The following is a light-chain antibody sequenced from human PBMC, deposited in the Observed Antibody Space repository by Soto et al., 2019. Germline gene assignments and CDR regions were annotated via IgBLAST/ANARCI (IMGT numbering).Light chain of an antibody. CDR1: TGAVTSGHY. CDR3: LLIYPGVGEV. V-gene: IGLV7-46*01. CDR2: DTN. Sequence: QTVVTQEPSLTVSPGGTVTLTCGSSTGAVTSGHYPHWFQQKPGQAPRTLIYDTNNRHSWTPARFSGSLLGGKAALTLSDAQPEDEADYYCLLIYPGVGEVFGTGTKVTVL. J-gene: IGLJ1*01.